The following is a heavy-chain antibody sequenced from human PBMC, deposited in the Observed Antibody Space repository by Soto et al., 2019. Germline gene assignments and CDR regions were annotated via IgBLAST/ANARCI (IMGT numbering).Heavy chain of an antibody. CDR3: AKDMTTVTSRGMDV. J-gene: IGHJ6*02. CDR2: ISWNSGSI. CDR1: GFTFGDYA. Sequence: SLRVSCAASGFTFGDYAMHWVRQAPGKGLEWVSGISWNSGSIGYADSVKGRFTISRDNAKNSLYLQMISLRAEDKALYYCAKDMTTVTSRGMDVWGQGTTVTVSS. D-gene: IGHD4-4*01. V-gene: IGHV3-9*01.